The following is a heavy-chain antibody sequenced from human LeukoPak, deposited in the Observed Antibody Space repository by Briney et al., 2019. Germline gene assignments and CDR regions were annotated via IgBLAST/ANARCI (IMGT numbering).Heavy chain of an antibody. Sequence: GSSVKVSCKASGGTFSSYAISWVRQAPGQGLEWMGRIIPILGIANYAQKFQGRVTITADKSTSTAYMELSSLRSEDTAVYYCARFGDCSGGSCYGMDVWGQGTTVTVSS. CDR1: GGTFSSYA. J-gene: IGHJ6*02. V-gene: IGHV1-69*04. CDR2: IIPILGIA. D-gene: IGHD2-15*01. CDR3: ARFGDCSGGSCYGMDV.